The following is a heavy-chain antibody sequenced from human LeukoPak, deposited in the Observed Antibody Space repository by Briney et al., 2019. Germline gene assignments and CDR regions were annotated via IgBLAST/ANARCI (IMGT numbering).Heavy chain of an antibody. Sequence: ASVNVSCKASGFIFTKYGISWVRQAPGQGLEWVGWISGYNGDTNYAQKLQGRVTMTTDTSTTTAYMELRSLRSDDTAFYYCARDPSNTSGWKTWFDTWGQGALVTVSS. CDR3: ARDPSNTSGWKTWFDT. CDR1: GFIFTKYG. CDR2: ISGYNGDT. V-gene: IGHV1-18*01. J-gene: IGHJ5*02. D-gene: IGHD6-19*01.